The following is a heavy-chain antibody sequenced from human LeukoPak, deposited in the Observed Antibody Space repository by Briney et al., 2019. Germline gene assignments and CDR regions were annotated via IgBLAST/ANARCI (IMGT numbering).Heavy chain of an antibody. CDR3: ARDKVSGLAVAGNNYYYGMDV. V-gene: IGHV4-31*03. CDR1: GGSISSGGYY. D-gene: IGHD6-19*01. J-gene: IGHJ6*02. Sequence: PSETLSLTCTVSGGSISSGGYYWSWIRQHPGKGLEWIGYIYYSGSTYYNPSLKSRVTISVDTSKNQFSLKLSSVTAADTAAYYCARDKVSGLAVAGNNYYYGMDVWGQGTTVTVSS. CDR2: IYYSGST.